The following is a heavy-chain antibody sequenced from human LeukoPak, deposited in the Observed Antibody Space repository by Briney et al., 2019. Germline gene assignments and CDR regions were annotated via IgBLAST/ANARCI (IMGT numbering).Heavy chain of an antibody. V-gene: IGHV1-3*01. CDR2: INAGNGNT. J-gene: IGHJ4*02. Sequence: ASVKVSCKASEYTFTSYAMHWVRQAPGQRLEWMGWINAGNGNTKYSQKFQGRVTITRDTSASTAYMELSSLRSEDTAVYYCARDRYDFWSGLFDYWGQGTLVTVSS. CDR1: EYTFTSYA. D-gene: IGHD3-3*01. CDR3: ARDRYDFWSGLFDY.